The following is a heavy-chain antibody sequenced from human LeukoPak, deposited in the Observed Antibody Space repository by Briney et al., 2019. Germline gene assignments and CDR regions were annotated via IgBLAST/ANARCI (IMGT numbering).Heavy chain of an antibody. Sequence: GGSLRLSCAASGFTFDDYAMHWVRQAPGKGLEWVSGISWNGGGIGYADSVEGRFTISRDNAKNSLHLQMNSLRAEDTALYFCARGYYGSGENYFDYWGQGTLVTVSS. D-gene: IGHD3-10*01. CDR3: ARGYYGSGENYFDY. CDR2: ISWNGGGI. CDR1: GFTFDDYA. V-gene: IGHV3-9*01. J-gene: IGHJ4*02.